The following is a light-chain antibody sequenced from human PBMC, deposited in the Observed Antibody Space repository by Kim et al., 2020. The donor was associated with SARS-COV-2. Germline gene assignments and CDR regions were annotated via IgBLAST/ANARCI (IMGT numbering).Light chain of an antibody. V-gene: IGLV2-14*03. CDR1: SADVGGYKY. Sequence: GQSITISCTGTSADVGGYKYVSWYQQHPGNAPKLIIYDVSNRPSGVSDRFSGSKSGNTASLTISGLQTEDEADYSCASYTTNSGYVFGTGTKVTVL. J-gene: IGLJ1*01. CDR2: DVS. CDR3: ASYTTNSGYV.